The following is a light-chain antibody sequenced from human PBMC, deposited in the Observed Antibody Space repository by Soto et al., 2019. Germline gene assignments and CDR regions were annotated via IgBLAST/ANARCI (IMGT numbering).Light chain of an antibody. CDR2: GAS. CDR3: QQYNTWPRT. V-gene: IGKV3-15*01. Sequence: EIVFTQSPGTLSLSPGERATLSCRASQGLTTKLAWYQQKPGQAPRLLIYGASTRDTGIPARFSGSGSGTEFTLTISSLQSEDFEVYYCQQYNTWPRTFGQGTKVDIK. J-gene: IGKJ1*01. CDR1: QGLTTK.